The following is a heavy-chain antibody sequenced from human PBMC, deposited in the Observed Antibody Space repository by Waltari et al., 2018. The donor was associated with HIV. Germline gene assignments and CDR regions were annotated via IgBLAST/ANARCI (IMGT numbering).Heavy chain of an antibody. D-gene: IGHD4-17*01. Sequence: QVQLQQWGAGLLRPSETLSPTCAVYGGSFSGYYWSWIRPPPGKGLEWIGEINHSGSSNYNPSLKSRVTISVDTSKNQFSLRLRSVTAADTAVYYCARDSVPSFDYGDYYYYGMDVWSQGTTVTVSS. CDR1: GGSFSGYY. J-gene: IGHJ6*01. CDR2: INHSGSS. V-gene: IGHV4-34*01. CDR3: ARDSVPSFDYGDYYYYGMDV.